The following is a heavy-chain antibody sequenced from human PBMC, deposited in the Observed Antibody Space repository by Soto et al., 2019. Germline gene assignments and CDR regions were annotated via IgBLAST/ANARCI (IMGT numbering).Heavy chain of an antibody. CDR3: WKPPGNPSGAIEI. V-gene: IGHV3-23*01. J-gene: IGHJ3*02. D-gene: IGHD3-16*01. CDR1: GFTLSTYA. CDR2: ITGSGGST. Sequence: EVQLLESGGGLVQPGGSLRLSCVASGFTLSTYAMSWVRQAPGKGLEWVSGITGSGGSTYYADSVKGRFTISRDNSKSTVFSQMKRLRAEGKAVYQCWKPPGNPSGAIEIWGQGNMVPLPS.